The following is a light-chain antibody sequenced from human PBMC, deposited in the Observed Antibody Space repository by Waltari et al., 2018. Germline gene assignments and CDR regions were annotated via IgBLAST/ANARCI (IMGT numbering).Light chain of an antibody. J-gene: IGLJ2*01. CDR1: SSDVGSYNF. V-gene: IGLV2-14*01. CDR2: EVN. Sequence: QSALTQPAPVSGSPGQSITISCTGTSSDVGSYNFVSWYQQHPGKAPKLMIYEVNNRPSGVSNRFSGSKSGNTASLTISGLQAEDAADYYCSSYTSTNTVIFGGGTKLTVL. CDR3: SSYTSTNTVI.